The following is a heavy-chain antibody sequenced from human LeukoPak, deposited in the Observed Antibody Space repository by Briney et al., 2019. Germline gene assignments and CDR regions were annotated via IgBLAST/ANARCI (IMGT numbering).Heavy chain of an antibody. Sequence: PSETLSLTCSVSGYSISSGYYWGWIRQPPGKGLEWIGSIFHTSIPYQSSSFKNRLHMSVDTSKNQFSLRLRSVTAADTAVYYCARTTEAHSWLTRYYSYYMDVWGKGTTVTVSS. V-gene: IGHV4-38-2*02. CDR3: ARTTEAHSWLTRYYSYYMDV. D-gene: IGHD6-13*01. J-gene: IGHJ6*03. CDR1: GYSISSGYY. CDR2: IFHTSIP.